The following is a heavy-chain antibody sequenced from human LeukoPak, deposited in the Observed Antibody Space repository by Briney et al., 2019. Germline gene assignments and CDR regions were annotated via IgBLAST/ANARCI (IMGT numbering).Heavy chain of an antibody. D-gene: IGHD3-10*01. Sequence: GGALRLSYAASRFTLSSHDMNWVRLTPGKALEWVSFISSSSCSIYYAHSVKGRFTISRDNAKNSLHLHMDSLRVEDTAVYYCAKIDSYGSGSPYPNGAFDIWGQGTMVTVSS. V-gene: IGHV3-21*01. J-gene: IGHJ3*02. CDR2: ISSSSCSI. CDR3: AKIDSYGSGSPYPNGAFDI. CDR1: RFTLSSHD.